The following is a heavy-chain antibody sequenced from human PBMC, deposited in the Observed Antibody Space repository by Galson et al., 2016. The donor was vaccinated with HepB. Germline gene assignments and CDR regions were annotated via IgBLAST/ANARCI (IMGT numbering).Heavy chain of an antibody. D-gene: IGHD6-19*01. Sequence: SLRLSCAASGFTFSTYNMNWVRQAPGKGLEWVSSISSSSSHIYYADSVKGRFTVSRDNAKNSLYLQMNSLTAEDTAVYYCARKGSGWHESNFDYRGQGALVTVSS. V-gene: IGHV3-21*06. CDR1: GFTFSTYN. CDR3: ARKGSGWHESNFDY. CDR2: ISSSSSHI. J-gene: IGHJ4*02.